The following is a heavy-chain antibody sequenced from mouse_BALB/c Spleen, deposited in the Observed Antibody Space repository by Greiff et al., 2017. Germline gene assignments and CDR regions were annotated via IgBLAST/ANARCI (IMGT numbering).Heavy chain of an antibody. V-gene: IGHV10-1*02. D-gene: IGHD3-2*01. CDR1: GFTFNTYA. J-gene: IGHJ3*01. Sequence: EVHLVESGGGLVQPKGSLKLSCAASGFTFNTYAMNWVRQAPGQGLEWVARIRSKSNNYATYYADSVKDRFTISRDDSQSMLYLQMNNLKTEDTAMYYCVRPLLDSSGYLFAYWGQGTLVTVSA. CDR2: IRSKSNNYAT. CDR3: VRPLLDSSGYLFAY.